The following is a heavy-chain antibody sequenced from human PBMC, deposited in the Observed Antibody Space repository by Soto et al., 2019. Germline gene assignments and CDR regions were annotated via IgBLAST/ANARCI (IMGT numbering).Heavy chain of an antibody. Sequence: QITLKESGPNLVKPTQTLTLTCTFSGFSLTTSGVGVGWIRQPPGKALEWLALIYWDDDKRYSPSLKSRLTITKDTSKHQVVLTMTNRDPVDTATYYCGHMDTTVTRRWGQGTLVTVSS. CDR2: IYWDDDK. CDR3: GHMDTTVTRR. D-gene: IGHD4-17*01. J-gene: IGHJ4*02. V-gene: IGHV2-5*02. CDR1: GFSLTTSGVG.